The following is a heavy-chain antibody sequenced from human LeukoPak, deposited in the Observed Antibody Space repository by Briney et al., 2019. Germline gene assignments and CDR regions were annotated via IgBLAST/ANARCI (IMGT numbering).Heavy chain of an antibody. CDR2: IYYSGST. D-gene: IGHD1-26*01. Sequence: SDTLSLTCTVSGASISSYYWSWIRQPPGRGLEWIAYIYYSGSTNYNPSFKSRVTISADTSKNQFSLKVSSVTAADTAVYYCARGPHSGSYYFDYWGQGTLVTVSS. CDR1: GASISSYY. V-gene: IGHV4-59*07. CDR3: ARGPHSGSYYFDY. J-gene: IGHJ4*02.